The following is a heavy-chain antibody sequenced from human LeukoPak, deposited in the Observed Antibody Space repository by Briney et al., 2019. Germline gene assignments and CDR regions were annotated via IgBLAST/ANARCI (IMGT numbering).Heavy chain of an antibody. D-gene: IGHD4-23*01. V-gene: IGHV3-23*01. CDR3: ARDSQTTVVTPGIDY. J-gene: IGHJ4*02. CDR1: GFTFSSYA. Sequence: GGSLRLSCAASGFTFSSYAMSWVRQAPGKGLEWVSAISGSGGSTYYADSVKGRFTISRDNSKNTLYLQMNSLRAEDTAVYYCARDSQTTVVTPGIDYWAREPWSPSPQ. CDR2: ISGSGGST.